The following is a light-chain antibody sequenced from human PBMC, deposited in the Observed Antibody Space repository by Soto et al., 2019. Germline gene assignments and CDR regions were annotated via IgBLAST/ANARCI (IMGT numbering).Light chain of an antibody. J-gene: IGKJ4*01. V-gene: IGKV3D-15*01. CDR3: QQRVNWPPT. CDR1: QSVSSN. CDR2: GAS. Sequence: EIVLTQSPASLSVSPGERATLSCRASQSVSSNLAWYQQKPGQAPRLLIFGASSRASGVPHRFSAGGSGTDFTLIISSLQPEDFAVYYCQQRVNWPPTFGGGTKVDIK.